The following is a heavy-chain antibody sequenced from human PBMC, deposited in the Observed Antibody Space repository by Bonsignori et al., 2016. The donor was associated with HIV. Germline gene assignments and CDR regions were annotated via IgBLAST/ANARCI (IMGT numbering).Heavy chain of an antibody. CDR1: GYTFTSHD. CDR2: MNPNSGNT. CDR3: AREFSTYYYDSSGYYYFDY. V-gene: IGHV1-8*01. Sequence: ASVKVSCKASGYTFTSHDINWVRQATGQGLEWMGWMNPNSGNTGYAQKFQGRVTMTRNTSISTAYMELSSLRSEDTAVYYCAREFSTYYYDSSGYYYFDYWGQGTLVTVSS. J-gene: IGHJ4*02. D-gene: IGHD3-22*01.